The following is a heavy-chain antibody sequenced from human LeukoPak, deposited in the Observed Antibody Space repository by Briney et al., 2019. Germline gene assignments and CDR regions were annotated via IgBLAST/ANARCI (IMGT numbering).Heavy chain of an antibody. J-gene: IGHJ4*02. D-gene: IGHD6-19*01. V-gene: IGHV3-33*06. CDR2: VWHDGSNK. Sequence: GRSLRLSCAASGFTFNSYGIHWVRQAPGKGLEWVAVVWHDGSNKYYADSVKGRFTISRDNSKNTLYLQMNSLGAEDTAVYYCAKAAGYSSGWPFEYWGQGTLVTVSS. CDR3: AKAAGYSSGWPFEY. CDR1: GFTFNSYG.